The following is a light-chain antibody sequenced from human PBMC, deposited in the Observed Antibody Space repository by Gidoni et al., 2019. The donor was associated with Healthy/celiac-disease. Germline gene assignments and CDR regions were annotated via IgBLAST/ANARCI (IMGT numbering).Light chain of an antibody. J-gene: IGKJ3*01. CDR1: QSVSSSY. V-gene: IGKV3-20*01. CDR2: GAS. CDR3: QQYGSSPVT. Sequence: IVLTQSPGTLSLSPGERATLSCRASQSVSSSYLAWSQQKPGQAPRLLIYGASSRATGIPDRFSGSGSGTDFTLTISRLEPEDFAVYYCQQYGSSPVTFXPXTKVDIK.